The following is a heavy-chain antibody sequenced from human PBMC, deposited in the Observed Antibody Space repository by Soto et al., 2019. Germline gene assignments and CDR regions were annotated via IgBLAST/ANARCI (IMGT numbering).Heavy chain of an antibody. V-gene: IGHV1-2*02. CDR2: INPNSGGT. CDR1: GYTFTGYY. Sequence: ASVKVSCKASGYTFTGYYMHWVRQAPGQGLEWMGWINPNSGGTNYAQKFQGRVTMTRDTSISTAYMELSRLRSDDTAVYYCARDYPGVDTFDYWGQGTQVTVSS. J-gene: IGHJ4*02. CDR3: ARDYPGVDTFDY. D-gene: IGHD3-3*01.